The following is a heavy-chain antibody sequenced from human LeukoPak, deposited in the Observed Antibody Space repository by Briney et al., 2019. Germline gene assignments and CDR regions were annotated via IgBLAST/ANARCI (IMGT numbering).Heavy chain of an antibody. CDR1: GFTFSSYA. CDR3: ARDFPDWSDAFDI. CDR2: ISYDGSNK. V-gene: IGHV3-30*14. J-gene: IGHJ3*02. Sequence: QSGGSLRLSCAASGFTFSSYAMHWVRQAPGKGLEWVAVISYDGSNKYYADSVKGRFTISRDNSKNMLFLQMNSLRADDTAIYFCARDFPDWSDAFDIWGQGTMVTVSS. D-gene: IGHD3/OR15-3a*01.